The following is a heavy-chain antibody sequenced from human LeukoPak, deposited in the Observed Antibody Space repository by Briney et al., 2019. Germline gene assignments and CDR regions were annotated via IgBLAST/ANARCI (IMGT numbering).Heavy chain of an antibody. J-gene: IGHJ4*02. V-gene: IGHV3-23*01. D-gene: IGHD5-24*01. CDR1: GFTFSSYG. Sequence: GGSLRLSCAASGFTFSSYGMSWVRQAPGKGLEWVSAISGSGGSTYYADSVKGRFTISRDNSKNTLYLQMNSLRAEDTAIYYCAKDDGWLQYNYWGQGTLVTVSS. CDR3: AKDDGWLQYNY. CDR2: ISGSGGST.